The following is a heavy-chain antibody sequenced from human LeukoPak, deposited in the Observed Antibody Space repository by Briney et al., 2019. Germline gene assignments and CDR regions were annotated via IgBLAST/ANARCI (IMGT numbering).Heavy chain of an antibody. V-gene: IGHV4-39*01. J-gene: IGHJ2*01. CDR3: AKTTTVTTWYFDL. D-gene: IGHD4-11*01. CDR2: IYYSGST. CDR1: GGSISSSSYY. Sequence: SETLSLTCTVSGGSISSSSYYWGWIRQPPGKGLESIGSIYYSGSTYYNPSLNRRVTISVDTSKNQFSLKLSSVTAADTAVYYCAKTTTVTTWYFDLWGRGTLVTVSS.